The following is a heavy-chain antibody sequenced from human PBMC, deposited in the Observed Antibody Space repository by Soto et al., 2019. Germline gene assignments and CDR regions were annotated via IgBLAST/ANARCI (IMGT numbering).Heavy chain of an antibody. CDR2: IYYSGST. D-gene: IGHD3-10*01. CDR1: GGSISSSSYY. CDR3: ARHRLLWFGELPGHGWFDP. Sequence: SETLSLTCPVSGGSISSSSYYWGWIRQPPGKGLEWIGSIYYSGSTYYNPFLKSRVTISVDTSKNQFSLKLSSVTAADTAVYYCARHRLLWFGELPGHGWFDPWGQGTLVTVSS. V-gene: IGHV4-39*01. J-gene: IGHJ5*02.